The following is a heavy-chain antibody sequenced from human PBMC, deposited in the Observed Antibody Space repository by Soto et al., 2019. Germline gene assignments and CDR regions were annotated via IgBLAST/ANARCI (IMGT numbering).Heavy chain of an antibody. V-gene: IGHV1-46*01. CDR3: AREGISDYYGMDV. Sequence: ASVKVSCKASGYTFTSYYMHWVRQAPGQGLEWMGIINPSGGSTSYAQKFQGRVTMTRDTSTSTVYMELSSLRSEDTAVYYCAREGISDYYGMDVWGQGTTVTVS. J-gene: IGHJ6*02. CDR1: GYTFTSYY. CDR2: INPSGGST. D-gene: IGHD3-10*01.